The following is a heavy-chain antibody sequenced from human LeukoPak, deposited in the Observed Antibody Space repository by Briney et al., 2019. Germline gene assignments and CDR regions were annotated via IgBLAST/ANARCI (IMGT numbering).Heavy chain of an antibody. Sequence: SETLSLTCAVNGGSFSGYYWSWIRQPPGKGLEWIGEINHSGSTNYNPSLKSRVTISVDTSKNQFSLKLSSVTAADTAVYYCARGPWVAAAGPGVVDVWGKGTTVTVSS. J-gene: IGHJ6*04. CDR3: ARGPWVAAAGPGVVDV. CDR1: GGSFSGYY. CDR2: INHSGST. D-gene: IGHD6-13*01. V-gene: IGHV4-34*01.